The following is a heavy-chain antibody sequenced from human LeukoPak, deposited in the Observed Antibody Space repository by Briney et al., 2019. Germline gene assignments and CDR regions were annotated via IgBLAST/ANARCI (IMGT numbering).Heavy chain of an antibody. D-gene: IGHD3-3*01. CDR1: GFTFSSYS. CDR2: ISSSSSTI. V-gene: IGHV3-48*01. CDR3: ARARITIFGVVQAGAIWLDP. J-gene: IGHJ5*02. Sequence: PGGSLRLSCAASGFTFSSYSMNWVRQAPGKGLEWVSYISSSSSTIYYADSVKGRFTISRDNAKNSLYLQMNSLRAEDTAVYYCARARITIFGVVQAGAIWLDPWGQGTLVTVSS.